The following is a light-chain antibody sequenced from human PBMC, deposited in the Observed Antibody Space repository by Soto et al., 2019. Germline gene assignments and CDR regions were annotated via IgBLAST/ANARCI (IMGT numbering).Light chain of an antibody. V-gene: IGKV3-20*01. CDR3: QQLRT. CDR1: QSVSSSY. Sequence: EIVLTQSPGTLSLSPGERATLSCRASQSVSSSYLAWYQQKPGQAPRLLIYGASSRATGLPDRFSGSGSGTDFTLTISRLEPQDFAVYYCQQLRTFGQATKVEI. CDR2: GAS. J-gene: IGKJ1*01.